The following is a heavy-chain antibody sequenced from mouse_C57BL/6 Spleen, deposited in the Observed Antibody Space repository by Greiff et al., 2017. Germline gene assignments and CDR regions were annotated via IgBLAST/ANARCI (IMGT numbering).Heavy chain of an antibody. J-gene: IGHJ1*03. CDR2: IYPGDGDT. CDR3: ARSYYYGSSPWYFDV. D-gene: IGHD1-1*01. CDR1: GYAFSSYW. V-gene: IGHV1-80*01. Sequence: VQLQQSGAELVKPGASVKISCKASGYAFSSYWMNWVKQRPGKGLEWIGQIYPGDGDTNYNGKFKGKATLTADKSSSTACMQLSSLTSEDSAVYFCARSYYYGSSPWYFDVWGTGTTVTVSS.